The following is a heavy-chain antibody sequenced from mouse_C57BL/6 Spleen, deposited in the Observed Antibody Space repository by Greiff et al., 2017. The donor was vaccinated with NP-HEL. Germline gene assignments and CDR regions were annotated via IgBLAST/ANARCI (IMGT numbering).Heavy chain of an antibody. D-gene: IGHD1-1*01. V-gene: IGHV1-85*01. CDR3: ARRDYGSSYVWFAY. CDR1: GYTFTSYD. Sequence: VQVVESGPELVKPGASVKLSCKASGYTFTSYDINWVKQRPGQGLEWIGWIYPRDGSTKYNEKFKGKATLTVDTSSSTAYMELHSLTSEDSAVYFCARRDYGSSYVWFAYWGQGTLVTVSA. J-gene: IGHJ3*01. CDR2: IYPRDGST.